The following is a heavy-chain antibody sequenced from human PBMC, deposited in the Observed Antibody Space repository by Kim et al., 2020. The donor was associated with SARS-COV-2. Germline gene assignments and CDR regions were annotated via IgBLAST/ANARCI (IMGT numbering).Heavy chain of an antibody. CDR1: GFTFTKYW. CDR2: INEEGSVK. J-gene: IGHJ6*02. D-gene: IGHD1-26*01. Sequence: GGSLRLSCEASGFTFTKYWMTWVRQAPVRGLEWVANINEEGSVKYYVDSVKGRFIISRDNARNSLYVQMNSLRVEDTAVYYCARDGIGGTGYYGMGVWGQGTPVTVSS. V-gene: IGHV3-7*03. CDR3: ARDGIGGTGYYGMGV.